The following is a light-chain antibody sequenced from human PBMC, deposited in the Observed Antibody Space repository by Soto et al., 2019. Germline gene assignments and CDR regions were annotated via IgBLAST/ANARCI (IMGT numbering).Light chain of an antibody. J-gene: IGLJ1*01. V-gene: IGLV2-11*01. Sequence: QSALTQPASVSGSPGQSVTISCTGTSSDVGGYNYVSWYQQLPGEAPRLILYDVTKRPSGVPDRFSGSKSDRTASLTISGLQADDEADYYCSSYVGSSTYVFGTGTKLTVL. CDR2: DVT. CDR3: SSYVGSSTYV. CDR1: SSDVGGYNY.